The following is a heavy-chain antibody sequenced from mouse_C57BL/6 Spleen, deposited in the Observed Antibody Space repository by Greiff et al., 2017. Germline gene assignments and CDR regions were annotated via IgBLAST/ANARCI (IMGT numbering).Heavy chain of an antibody. CDR2: INPYNGGT. J-gene: IGHJ1*03. V-gene: IGHV1-19*01. CDR3: ARERMVTTGPWYFEG. D-gene: IGHD2-2*01. CDR1: GYTFTDYY. Sequence: VQLQQSGPVLVKPGASVKMSCKASGYTFTDYYMNWVKQSHGKSLEWIGVINPYNGGTSYNQKFKGKATLTVDKSSSTAYMARNSLTSEDSAVYYCARERMVTTGPWYFEGWGTGTTVTVSS.